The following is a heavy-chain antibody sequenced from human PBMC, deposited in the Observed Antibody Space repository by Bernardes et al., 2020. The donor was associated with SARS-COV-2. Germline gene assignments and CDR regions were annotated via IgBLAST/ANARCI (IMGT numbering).Heavy chain of an antibody. D-gene: IGHD3-16*02. Sequence: GGSLRLSCAASGFTFSSYWMSWVRQAPGKGLEWVANIKQDGSEKYYVDSVKGRFTISRDNAKNSLYLQMNSLRAEDTAVYYCATETSSHRADYWGQGTLVTVSS. V-gene: IGHV3-7*05. J-gene: IGHJ4*02. CDR1: GFTFSSYW. CDR3: ATETSSHRADY. CDR2: IKQDGSEK.